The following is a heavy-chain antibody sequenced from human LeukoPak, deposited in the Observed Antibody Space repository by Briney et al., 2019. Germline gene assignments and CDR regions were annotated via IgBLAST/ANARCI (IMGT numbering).Heavy chain of an antibody. D-gene: IGHD3-16*01. CDR1: GFTFNSYG. CDR3: AKDKGESRYFDY. CDR2: ISYDGSNK. J-gene: IGHJ4*02. Sequence: GGSLRLSCAASGFTFNSYGMHWGREAPGKGLEWVAVISYDGSNKYYADSVKGRFAISRDNSKNTLYLQMNSRRAEDMAVYYCAKDKGESRYFDYWGQGPLVSVSS. V-gene: IGHV3-30*18.